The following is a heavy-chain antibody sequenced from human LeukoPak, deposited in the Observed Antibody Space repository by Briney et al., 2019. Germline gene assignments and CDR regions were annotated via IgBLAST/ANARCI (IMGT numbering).Heavy chain of an antibody. Sequence: SVKVSCKASGYTFTGYYMHWVRQAPGQGLEWMGWINPNSGGTSYAQKFQGRVTMTRDTSISTAYMELSRLRSDDTAVYYCARENSSGWYFWFDPWGQGTLVTVSS. CDR1: GYTFTGYY. V-gene: IGHV1-2*02. D-gene: IGHD6-19*01. J-gene: IGHJ5*02. CDR3: ARENSSGWYFWFDP. CDR2: INPNSGGT.